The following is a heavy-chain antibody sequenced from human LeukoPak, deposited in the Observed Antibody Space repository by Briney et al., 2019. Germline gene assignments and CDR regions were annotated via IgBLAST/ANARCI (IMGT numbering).Heavy chain of an antibody. J-gene: IGHJ4*02. Sequence: GGSLRLSCAASGFTFSSYAMSWVRQAPGKGLEWVSAISGSGGSTYYADSVKGRFTISRDNSKNTLYLQMNSLRAEDTAVYCGAKDTPRYSGSCEGYWGQGTLVTVSS. CDR1: GFTFSSYA. V-gene: IGHV3-23*01. CDR2: ISGSGGST. CDR3: AKDTPRYSGSCEGY. D-gene: IGHD1-26*01.